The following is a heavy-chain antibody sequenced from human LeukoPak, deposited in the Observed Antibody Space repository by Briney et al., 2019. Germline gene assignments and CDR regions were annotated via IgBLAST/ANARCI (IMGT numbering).Heavy chain of an antibody. J-gene: IGHJ2*01. CDR2: IYSSGST. Sequence: SETLSLTCTVSGGSINNYYWSWIRQPAGKGLEWIGRIYSSGSTNHNPSLESRVTMSVDTSKNQFSLKLSSVTAADTAVYYCARDYSYGYFRYFDLWGRGTLVTVSS. CDR3: ARDYSYGYFRYFDL. D-gene: IGHD5-18*01. V-gene: IGHV4-4*07. CDR1: GGSINNYY.